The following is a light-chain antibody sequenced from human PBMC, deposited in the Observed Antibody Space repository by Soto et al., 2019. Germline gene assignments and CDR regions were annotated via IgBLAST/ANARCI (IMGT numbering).Light chain of an antibody. CDR3: KQHNYWRFT. CDR2: GAS. CDR1: QSFSCT. Sequence: ELVMTQSPSTLSVSTGERATLSCRASQSFSCTLAWYQQKPGQAPRLLIYGASARATGIPARLSGSGSGTELTLTISSLQTADFAFDYCKQHNYWRFTFGLGSKVHI. J-gene: IGKJ3*01. V-gene: IGKV3-15*01.